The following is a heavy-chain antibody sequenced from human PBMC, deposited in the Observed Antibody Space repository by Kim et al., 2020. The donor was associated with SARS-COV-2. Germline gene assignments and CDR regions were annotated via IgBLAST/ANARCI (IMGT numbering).Heavy chain of an antibody. D-gene: IGHD3-3*01. CDR1: GYTFTSYA. Sequence: ASVKVSCKASGYTFTSYAMNWVRQAPGQGLEWMGWINTNTGNPTYAQGFTGRFVFSLDTSVSTAYLQISSLKAEDTAVYYCASMYYDFWSGYAKEGDRYYYYYGMDVWGQGTTVTVSS. CDR2: INTNTGNP. J-gene: IGHJ6*02. V-gene: IGHV7-4-1*02. CDR3: ASMYYDFWSGYAKEGDRYYYYYGMDV.